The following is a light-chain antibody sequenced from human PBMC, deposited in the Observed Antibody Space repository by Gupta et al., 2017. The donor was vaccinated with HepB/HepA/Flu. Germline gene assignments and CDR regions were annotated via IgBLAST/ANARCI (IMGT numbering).Light chain of an antibody. J-gene: IGKJ1*01. Sequence: ETVMTQSPATLSVSPGERVTLSCRASQSVGTNLAWYQQKPGQAPRLLIHGASTRATGIPARCSGSGSGTDFTLSISSRQSEDFAVYYCHQYNNWPPWTFGQGTKVE. V-gene: IGKV3-15*01. CDR2: GAS. CDR3: HQYNNWPPWT. CDR1: QSVGTN.